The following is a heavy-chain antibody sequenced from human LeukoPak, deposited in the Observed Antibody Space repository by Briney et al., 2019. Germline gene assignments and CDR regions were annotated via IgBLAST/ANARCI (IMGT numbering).Heavy chain of an antibody. CDR1: GFTFSSYW. D-gene: IGHD6-13*01. CDR3: ARDWYSSSWYGGRDYGMDV. Sequence: GGSLRLSCAASGFTFSSYWMSWVRQAPGKGLEWVANIKQDGSEKYYVDSVKGRFTISRDNAKNSLYLQMNSLRAEDTAVYYCARDWYSSSWYGGRDYGMDVWGQGTTVTVSS. J-gene: IGHJ6*02. V-gene: IGHV3-7*01. CDR2: IKQDGSEK.